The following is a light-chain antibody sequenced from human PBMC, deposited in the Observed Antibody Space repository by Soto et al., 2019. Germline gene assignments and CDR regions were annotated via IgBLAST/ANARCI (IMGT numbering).Light chain of an antibody. CDR2: AAS. Sequence: DIQRTQYPCCLSASVGERVTITCRASQGIRNDLGWYQQKPGKAPKRLIYAASSLQSGVPSRFSGSGSGTDLTVSINSLEPEDFAVYYCQQRDSWPITFGQGTRLEIK. CDR1: QGIRND. J-gene: IGKJ5*01. CDR3: QQRDSWPIT. V-gene: IGKV1-17*01.